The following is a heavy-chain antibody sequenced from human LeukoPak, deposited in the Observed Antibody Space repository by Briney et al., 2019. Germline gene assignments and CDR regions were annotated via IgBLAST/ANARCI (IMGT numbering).Heavy chain of an antibody. D-gene: IGHD6-13*01. CDR3: ARRIAAAVIWGSNAFDI. CDR1: GGSISSSSYY. J-gene: IGHJ3*02. Sequence: SETLSLTCTVSGGSISSSSYYWGWIRQPPGKGLEWIGSIYYSGSTYYNPSLKSRVTISVDTSKNQFSLKLSSVTAADTAVYYCARRIAAAVIWGSNAFDIWGQGTMVTVSS. CDR2: IYYSGST. V-gene: IGHV4-39*07.